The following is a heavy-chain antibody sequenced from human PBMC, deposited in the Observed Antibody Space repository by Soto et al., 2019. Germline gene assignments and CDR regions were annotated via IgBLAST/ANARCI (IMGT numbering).Heavy chain of an antibody. J-gene: IGHJ6*02. V-gene: IGHV3-33*01. Sequence: QVQLVESGGGVVQPGRSLRLSCAASGFTFSSYGMHWVRQAPGKGLEWVAVIWYDGSNKYYADSVKGRFTISRDNSKNTLYLQMNSLRAEDTAVYYCATDVSSGEYSSGWGLPPHYYYHGMDVWGQGTTVTVSS. CDR1: GFTFSSYG. D-gene: IGHD6-19*01. CDR3: ATDVSSGEYSSGWGLPPHYYYHGMDV. CDR2: IWYDGSNK.